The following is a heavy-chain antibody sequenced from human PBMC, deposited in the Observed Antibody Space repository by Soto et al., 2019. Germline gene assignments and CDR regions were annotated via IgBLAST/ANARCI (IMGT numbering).Heavy chain of an antibody. CDR1: GGSISSSSYY. CDR2: IYYSGST. D-gene: IGHD3-22*01. CDR3: ARHRARGSSGYLGGYFDY. Sequence: PSETLSLACAVSGGSISSSSYYWSWIRQPPGKGLEWIGYIYYSGSTNYNPSLKSRVTISVDTSKNQFSLKLSSVTAADTAVYYCARHRARGSSGYLGGYFDYWGQGTLVTVSS. J-gene: IGHJ4*02. V-gene: IGHV4-61*05.